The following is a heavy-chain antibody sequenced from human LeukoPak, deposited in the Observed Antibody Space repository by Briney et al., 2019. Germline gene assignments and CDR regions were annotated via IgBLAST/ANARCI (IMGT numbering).Heavy chain of an antibody. V-gene: IGHV3-23*01. CDR2: ISGSGTTT. J-gene: IGHJ4*02. Sequence: GGSLRLSCAAPGFTFRNYAMSWVRQAPGKGLEWVSAISGSGTTTHYADSVKGRFTVSRDNSKNTVFPQMHSLGAEDTAVYYCSKGETDTGTLTHVYWGPGTLVTVSS. CDR3: SKGETDTGTLTHVY. D-gene: IGHD1-7*01. CDR1: GFTFRNYA.